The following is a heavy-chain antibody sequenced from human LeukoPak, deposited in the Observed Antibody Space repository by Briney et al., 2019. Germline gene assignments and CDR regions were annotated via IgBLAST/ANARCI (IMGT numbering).Heavy chain of an antibody. CDR1: GYTFTSYY. CDR3: ARLGCSGGSCYSAYYYYGMDV. J-gene: IGHJ6*02. Sequence: HGASVKVSCTASGYTFTSYYMHWVRQAPGQGLEWMGWISAYNGNTNYAQKLQGRVTMTTDTSTSTAYMELRSLRSDDTAVYYCARLGCSGGSCYSAYYYYGMDVWGQGTTVTVSS. CDR2: ISAYNGNT. V-gene: IGHV1-18*04. D-gene: IGHD2-15*01.